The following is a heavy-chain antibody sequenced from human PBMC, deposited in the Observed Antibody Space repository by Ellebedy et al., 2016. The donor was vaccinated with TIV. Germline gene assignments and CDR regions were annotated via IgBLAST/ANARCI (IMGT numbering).Heavy chain of an antibody. CDR2: ISSSGGTV. V-gene: IGHV3-48*04. CDR1: GFTLSSYN. J-gene: IGHJ5*02. D-gene: IGHD4-17*01. CDR3: AGYGDYAP. Sequence: GESLKISCAASGFTLSSYNMNWVRQAPGKGLEWVSHISSSGGTVYYADSVKGRFTISRDNAKNSLYLQMNSLRAEDTAVYYCAGYGDYAPWGQGTLVTVSS.